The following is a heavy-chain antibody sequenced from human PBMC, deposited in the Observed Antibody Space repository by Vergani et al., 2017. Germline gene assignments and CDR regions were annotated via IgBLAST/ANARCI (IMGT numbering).Heavy chain of an antibody. CDR2: ISGSGGGT. J-gene: IGHJ4*02. D-gene: IGHD1-26*01. CDR3: AKIGAPCGTNWGY. V-gene: IGHV3-23*01. Sequence: EVQLLESGGGLVQPGGSLRLSCATSGFTFSSYAMTWVRQAPGKGLEWVSAISGSGGGTYYADSVKGRFTISRDNSKNTLYLQMNSLRAEDTAVYYCAKIGAPCGTNWGYWGQGTLVTVSS. CDR1: GFTFSSYA.